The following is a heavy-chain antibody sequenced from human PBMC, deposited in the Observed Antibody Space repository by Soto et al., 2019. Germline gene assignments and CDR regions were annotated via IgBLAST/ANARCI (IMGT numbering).Heavy chain of an antibody. J-gene: IGHJ6*02. CDR2: IDPSDSYT. Sequence: GESLKISCKGSGYSFTSYWISWVRQMPGKGLEWMGRIDPSDSYTNYSPSFQGHVTIPADKSISTAYLQWSSLKASDTAMYYCARRQEVTTIYYYGMDVWGQGTTVTVSS. V-gene: IGHV5-10-1*01. D-gene: IGHD4-4*01. CDR1: GYSFTSYW. CDR3: ARRQEVTTIYYYGMDV.